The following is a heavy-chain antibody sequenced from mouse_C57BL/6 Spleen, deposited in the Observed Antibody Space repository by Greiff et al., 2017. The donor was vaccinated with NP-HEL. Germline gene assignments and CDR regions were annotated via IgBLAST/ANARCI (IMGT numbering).Heavy chain of an antibody. V-gene: IGHV3-6*01. J-gene: IGHJ3*01. CDR2: ISYDGSN. CDR3: ARVGYDYVFAY. Sequence: ESGPGLVKPSQSLSLTCSVTGYSITSGYYWYWIRQFPGNKLEWMGYISYDGSNNYNPSLKNRISITRDTSKNQFFLKLNSVTTEDTATYYCARVGYDYVFAYWGQGTLVTVSA. CDR1: GYSITSGYY. D-gene: IGHD2-4*01.